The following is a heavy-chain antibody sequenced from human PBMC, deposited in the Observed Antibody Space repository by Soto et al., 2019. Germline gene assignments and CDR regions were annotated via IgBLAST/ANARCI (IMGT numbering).Heavy chain of an antibody. J-gene: IGHJ4*02. CDR3: AKDISRGPTKNYDFWSGPDY. Sequence: GGSLRLPCAASGFTFDEYAMHWVRQPPGKGLEWVSLISWDGSNRYYADSVQGRFTISRDNSKYSLYLEMNSLRPEDTALYYCAKDISRGPTKNYDFWSGPDYWGQGTLVTVSS. V-gene: IGHV3-43D*04. CDR2: ISWDGSNR. CDR1: GFTFDEYA. D-gene: IGHD3-3*01.